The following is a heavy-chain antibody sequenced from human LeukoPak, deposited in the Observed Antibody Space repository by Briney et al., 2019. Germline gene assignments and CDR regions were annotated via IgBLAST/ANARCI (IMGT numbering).Heavy chain of an antibody. J-gene: IGHJ4*02. CDR3: TQNNY. CDR1: GFTFSGSP. V-gene: IGHV3-73*01. Sequence: GGSLRLSCAASGFTFSGSPILWVRQASGKGLEWVGRIRGKADNYATAYAASVQGRCTISRDDSQNTAYLQLNSLKTEDAAVYYCTQNNYWGQGALVTVSS. CDR2: IRGKADNYAT.